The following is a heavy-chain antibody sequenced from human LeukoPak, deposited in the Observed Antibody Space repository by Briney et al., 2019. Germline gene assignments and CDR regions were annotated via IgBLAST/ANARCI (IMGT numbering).Heavy chain of an antibody. CDR2: FDPEDGET. D-gene: IGHD5-12*01. V-gene: IGHV1-24*01. CDR3: ATVDIVATIPSSFDY. Sequence: GASVKVSCKVSGYTLTELSMHWVRQAPGKGLEWMGGFDPEDGETIYAQKFQGRVTMTEDTSTDTAYMELSSLRSEDTAVYYCATVDIVATIPSSFDYWGRGTLVTVSS. CDR1: GYTLTELS. J-gene: IGHJ4*02.